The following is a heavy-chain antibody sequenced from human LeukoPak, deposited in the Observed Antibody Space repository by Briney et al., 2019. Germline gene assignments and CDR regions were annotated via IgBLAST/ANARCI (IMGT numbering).Heavy chain of an antibody. CDR2: ISYDGSNK. V-gene: IGHV3-30*04. J-gene: IGHJ4*02. Sequence: GGSLRLSCAASGFTFSSYAMHWVRQAPGKGLEWVAVISYDGSNKYYADSVKGRFTISRDNSKNTLYLQMNSLRAEDTAVYYCASDPGYRTLEYYFDYWGQGTLVTVSS. CDR1: GFTFSSYA. D-gene: IGHD1-14*01. CDR3: ASDPGYRTLEYYFDY.